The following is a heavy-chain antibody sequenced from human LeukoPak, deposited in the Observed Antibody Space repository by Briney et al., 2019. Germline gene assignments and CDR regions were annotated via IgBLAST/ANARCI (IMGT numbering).Heavy chain of an antibody. J-gene: IGHJ4*02. CDR1: GFTFNNFA. Sequence: GGSLRLSCVASGFTFNNFALIWVRQAPGKGLEWVSAISGSGGSTYYADSVKGRFTISRDNSKNTLYLQMNSLRAGDTAVYYCAKDSSSSNYYFDYWGQGALVTVSS. D-gene: IGHD6-6*01. V-gene: IGHV3-23*01. CDR2: ISGSGGST. CDR3: AKDSSSSNYYFDY.